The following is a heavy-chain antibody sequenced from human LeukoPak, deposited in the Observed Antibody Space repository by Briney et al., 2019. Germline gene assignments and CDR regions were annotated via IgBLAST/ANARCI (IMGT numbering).Heavy chain of an antibody. CDR3: ARDRLHYGEYEKTFDY. V-gene: IGHV3-48*01. D-gene: IGHD4-17*01. J-gene: IGHJ4*02. Sequence: GGSLRLSCAASGFTFSSYSMNWVRQAPGKGLEWVSYISHSSSTIYYADSVRGRFTISRDNAKKSLYLQMNSLRAEDSAVYYCARDRLHYGEYEKTFDYWGQGTLVTVSS. CDR1: GFTFSSYS. CDR2: ISHSSSTI.